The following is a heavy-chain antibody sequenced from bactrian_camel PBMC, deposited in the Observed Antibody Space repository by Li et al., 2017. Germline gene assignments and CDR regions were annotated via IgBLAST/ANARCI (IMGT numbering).Heavy chain of an antibody. CDR3: VKAMNTSPH. CDR2: IDSDGTT. CDR1: GTRADRNC. Sequence: HVQLVESGGGSVQAGGSLRHSCQATGTRADRNCLGWFRQAPGKEREGVAAIDSDGTTAYADSVKGRFTVSADNAKDTVYLQMNSLKPEDTAVYYCVKAMNTSPHWGQGTQVTVS. V-gene: IGHV3S53*01. J-gene: IGHJ4*01.